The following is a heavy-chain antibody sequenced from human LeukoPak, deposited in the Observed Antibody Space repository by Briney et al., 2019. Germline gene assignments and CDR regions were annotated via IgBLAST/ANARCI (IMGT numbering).Heavy chain of an antibody. CDR2: ISAYNGNT. D-gene: IGHD2-2*01. CDR3: ARVPAAIFCFDY. V-gene: IGHV1-18*01. J-gene: IGHJ4*02. Sequence: ASVKVSCXASGYTFTSYGISWVRQAPGQGLEWMGWISAYNGNTNYAQKLQGRVTMTTDTSTSTAYMELRSLRSDDTAVYYCARVPAAIFCFDYWGQGTLVTVSS. CDR1: GYTFTSYG.